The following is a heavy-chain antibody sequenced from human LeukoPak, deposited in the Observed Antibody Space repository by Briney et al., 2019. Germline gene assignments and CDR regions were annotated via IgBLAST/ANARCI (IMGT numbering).Heavy chain of an antibody. V-gene: IGHV1-18*01. CDR1: GYTFTSHG. Sequence: ASVKVSCKASGYTFTSHGINWLRQAPGQGLEWMGWISGYNGNTEYAQKFKGRVTMTTDRSTNTVYLEVTSLRSDDTAVYYCARDRPTMITFGGVIVAAYWGQGTLISVSS. D-gene: IGHD3-16*02. CDR2: ISGYNGNT. J-gene: IGHJ4*02. CDR3: ARDRPTMITFGGVIVAAY.